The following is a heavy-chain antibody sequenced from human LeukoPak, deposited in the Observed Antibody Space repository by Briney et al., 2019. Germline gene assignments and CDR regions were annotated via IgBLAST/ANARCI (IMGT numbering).Heavy chain of an antibody. CDR2: IYPGDSDT. J-gene: IGHJ4*02. CDR1: GYIFTSYW. Sequence: GESLQISCKGSGYIFTSYWIGWVRPLPGKGLEWMGIIYPGDSDTRYSPSFQGQVTISADKSISTAYLQWSSLKASDTAMYYCARQGIVAPRDYFDYWGQGTLVTVSS. D-gene: IGHD1-26*01. V-gene: IGHV5-51*01. CDR3: ARQGIVAPRDYFDY.